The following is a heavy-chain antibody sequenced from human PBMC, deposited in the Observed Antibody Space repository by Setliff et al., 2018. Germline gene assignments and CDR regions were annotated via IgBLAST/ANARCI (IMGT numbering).Heavy chain of an antibody. Sequence: ASGPTLVNPTQTLTLTCTFSGFSLSTSGMRVSWIRQPPGKALEWLARIDWDDDEFYSTSLKTRLTISKDTSKNQVVLTMTNMDPVDTATYYCARIGGIVGVYDAFDIWGQGTMVTVSS. J-gene: IGHJ3*02. CDR1: GFSLSTSGMR. CDR3: ARIGGIVGVYDAFDI. V-gene: IGHV2-70*04. D-gene: IGHD1-26*01. CDR2: IDWDDDE.